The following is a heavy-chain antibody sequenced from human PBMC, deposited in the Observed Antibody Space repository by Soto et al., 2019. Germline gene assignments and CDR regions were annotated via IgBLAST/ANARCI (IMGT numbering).Heavy chain of an antibody. Sequence: PGVSLRLSCVASGFTFRSYWMHWVRQAPGKGLMWVSHISSDGTSTNYADSVKGRFTISRDNAKKTLYLQMSSLRVEDTAVYYCARDQILYYDFWRHNYRLDVWGQGTTVTVSS. D-gene: IGHD3-3*01. V-gene: IGHV3-74*01. CDR3: ARDQILYYDFWRHNYRLDV. CDR2: ISSDGTST. J-gene: IGHJ6*02. CDR1: GFTFRSYW.